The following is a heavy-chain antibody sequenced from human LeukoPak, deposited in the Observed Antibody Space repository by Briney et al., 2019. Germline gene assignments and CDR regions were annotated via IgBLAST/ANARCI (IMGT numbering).Heavy chain of an antibody. CDR3: ARKRAGYSRAADY. CDR1: GVSISSSSYY. D-gene: IGHD6-13*01. J-gene: IGHJ4*02. Sequence: KTSVTLSLTCTVSGVSISSSSYYWGWIRQPPGKGLEWIGSIYYSGSTYYNPSLKSLVTISVDTSKNQFSLKLSSVTAADTAVYYCARKRAGYSRAADYWGQGTLVTVSS. V-gene: IGHV4-39*07. CDR2: IYYSGST.